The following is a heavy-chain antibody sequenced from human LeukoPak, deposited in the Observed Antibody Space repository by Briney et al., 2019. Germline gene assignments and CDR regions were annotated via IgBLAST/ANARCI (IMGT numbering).Heavy chain of an antibody. Sequence: ASVKVSCKASGYTLTSYDINWVRQATGQGLEWMGRMNPNSGSTGYAQKFQGRLTMTRNTSISTAYMELSSLRSEDTAVYYCARQMGQWLEDWGQGTLVTVSS. J-gene: IGHJ4*02. CDR3: ARQMGQWLED. D-gene: IGHD6-19*01. CDR1: GYTLTSYD. V-gene: IGHV1-8*01. CDR2: MNPNSGST.